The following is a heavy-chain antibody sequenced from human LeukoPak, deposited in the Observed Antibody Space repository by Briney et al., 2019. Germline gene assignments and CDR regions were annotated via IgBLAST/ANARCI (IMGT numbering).Heavy chain of an antibody. CDR1: GGSISSGHYY. Sequence: SETLSLTCSVSGGSISSGHYYWAWIRQPPGKGLQWIGSIYYSGSTYYNPSLKSRVTISVDSSKNQFSLRLSSVTAADTAVYYCARESLTWLQSRTSWFDPWGQGTLVTVSS. CDR3: ARESLTWLQSRTSWFDP. V-gene: IGHV4-39*07. D-gene: IGHD5-24*01. J-gene: IGHJ5*02. CDR2: IYYSGST.